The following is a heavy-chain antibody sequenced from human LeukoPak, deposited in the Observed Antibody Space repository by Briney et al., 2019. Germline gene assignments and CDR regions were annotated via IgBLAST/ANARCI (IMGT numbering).Heavy chain of an antibody. CDR1: GGSISSSSYY. D-gene: IGHD3-10*01. CDR2: IYHSGST. V-gene: IGHV4-39*01. CDR3: ANYYGSGASLDY. J-gene: IGHJ4*02. Sequence: SETLSLTCTVSGGSISSSSYYWGWIRQPPGKGLEWIGSIYHSGSTYYNPSLKSRVTISVDTSKNQFSLKLSSVTAADTAVYYCANYYGSGASLDYWGQGTLVTVSS.